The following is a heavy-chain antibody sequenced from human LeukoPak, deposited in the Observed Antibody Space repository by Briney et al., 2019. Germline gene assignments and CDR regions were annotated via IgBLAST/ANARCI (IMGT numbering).Heavy chain of an antibody. D-gene: IGHD4-11*01. V-gene: IGHV3-43*01. Sequence: PGGSLRLSCAASGFTFDDYTMHWVRQAPGKGLEWVSLISWDGGSTYYADSVKGRSTISRDNSKNSLYLQMNSLRTEDTALYYCAKGVGLHTVTTDYYYMDVWGKGTTVTVSS. J-gene: IGHJ6*03. CDR3: AKGVGLHTVTTDYYYMDV. CDR2: ISWDGGST. CDR1: GFTFDDYT.